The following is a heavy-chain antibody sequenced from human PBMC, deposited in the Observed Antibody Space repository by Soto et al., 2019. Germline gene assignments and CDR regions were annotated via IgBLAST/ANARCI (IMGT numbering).Heavy chain of an antibody. D-gene: IGHD1-26*01. CDR3: ATQEVGGSYVYTFDP. V-gene: IGHV4-39*01. J-gene: IGHJ5*02. CDR1: GGSISSSNYY. CDR2: IYYSGST. Sequence: QLQRQESGPGLVKPSETLSLTCTVSGGSISSSNYYWGWIRQPPGKGLEWIGSIYYSGSTYYNPSLKSRVTISVDTSKNQFSLKLSSVTAADTAVYYCATQEVGGSYVYTFDPWGQGTLVTVSS.